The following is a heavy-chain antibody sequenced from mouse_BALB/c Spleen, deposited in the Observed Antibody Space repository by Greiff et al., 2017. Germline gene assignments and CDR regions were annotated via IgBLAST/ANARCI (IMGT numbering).Heavy chain of an antibody. J-gene: IGHJ1*01. CDR1: GYAFSSSW. CDR3: ARSYYGSSYGYFDV. CDR2: IYPGDGDT. V-gene: IGHV1-82*01. D-gene: IGHD1-1*01. Sequence: VQLQQSGPELVKPGASVKISCKASGYAFSSSWMNWVKQRPGQGLEWIGRIYPGDGDTNYNGKFKGKATLTADKSSSTAYMQLSRLTSVDSAVYFCARSYYGSSYGYFDVWGAGTTVTVSS.